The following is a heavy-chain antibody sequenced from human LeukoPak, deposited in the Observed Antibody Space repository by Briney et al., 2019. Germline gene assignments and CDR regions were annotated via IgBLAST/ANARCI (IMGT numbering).Heavy chain of an antibody. Sequence: GGSLRPSCAASGFTFNNAWMNWVRQAPGKGLEWVGRIKSKNVGGTTDYAAPVKGRFTISRDDSKNTVYLQMNSLKIKDTAVYYCTSHAAFDPWGQGTLVTVSS. CDR1: GFTFNNAW. CDR2: IKSKNVGGTT. CDR3: TSHAAFDP. J-gene: IGHJ5*02. V-gene: IGHV3-15*01.